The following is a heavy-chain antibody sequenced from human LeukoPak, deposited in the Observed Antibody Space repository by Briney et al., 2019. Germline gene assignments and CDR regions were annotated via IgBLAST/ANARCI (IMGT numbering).Heavy chain of an antibody. Sequence: GGSLRLSCAASGFTFTNAWMSWVRQAPGKGLEWVGRIKSRVSGGTTDYAAPVKGRFTISRDDSKNTLHLQMDSLRTEDTAVYYCTSDLPGGYSNYFDDWGQGTLVTVSS. V-gene: IGHV3-15*01. CDR2: IKSRVSGGTT. CDR3: TSDLPGGYSNYFDD. D-gene: IGHD4-23*01. J-gene: IGHJ4*02. CDR1: GFTFTNAW.